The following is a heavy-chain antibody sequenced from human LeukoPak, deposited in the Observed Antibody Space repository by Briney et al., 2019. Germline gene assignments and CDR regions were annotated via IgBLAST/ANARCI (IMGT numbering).Heavy chain of an antibody. CDR1: GGTFSSYA. V-gene: IGHV1-69*01. J-gene: IGHJ3*02. CDR3: ARTYYDYVWRPPGAFDI. D-gene: IGHD3-16*01. Sequence: GSSVKVSCKASGGTFSSYAISWVRQAPGQGLEWMGGIIPIFGTANYAQKFQGRVTITADESTSTAYMELSSLRSEDTAVYYCARTYYDYVWRPPGAFDIWGQGTVVTVSS. CDR2: IIPIFGTA.